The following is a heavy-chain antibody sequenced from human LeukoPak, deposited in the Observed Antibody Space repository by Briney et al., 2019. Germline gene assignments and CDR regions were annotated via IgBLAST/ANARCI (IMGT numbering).Heavy chain of an antibody. V-gene: IGHV3-74*01. Sequence: GGSLILSCAASEFSVGSNYMTWVRQAPGKGLVWVSRIHSDGSSTSYADSVKGRFTMSRDNAKNTLFLQMNSLRAEDTAVYYCARGARSFGTMTTGLRGLQTSRAFDPWGQGTLVTVSS. CDR3: ARGARSFGTMTTGLRGLQTSRAFDP. CDR1: EFSVGSNY. D-gene: IGHD3-16*01. CDR2: IHSDGSST. J-gene: IGHJ5*02.